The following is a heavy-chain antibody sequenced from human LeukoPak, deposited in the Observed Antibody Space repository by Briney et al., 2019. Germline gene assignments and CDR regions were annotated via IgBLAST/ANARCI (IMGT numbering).Heavy chain of an antibody. D-gene: IGHD3-22*01. CDR2: INHSGST. J-gene: IGHJ4*02. CDR1: GGSFSGYY. CDR3: ARGPPYYYDSSGYYRFDY. V-gene: IGHV4-34*01. Sequence: SETLSLTRAVYGGSFSGYYWSWIRQPPGKGLEWIGEINHSGSTNYSPSLKTRVTISVDTSRNHFSLELSSVTAADTAVYYCARGPPYYYDSSGYYRFDYWGQGTLVTVSS.